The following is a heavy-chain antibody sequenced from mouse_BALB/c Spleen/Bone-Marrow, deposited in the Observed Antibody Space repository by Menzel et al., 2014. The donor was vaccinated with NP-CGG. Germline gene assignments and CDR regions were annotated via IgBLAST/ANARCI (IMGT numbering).Heavy chain of an antibody. CDR3: ARRGNYGHAMDY. Sequence: EVKLMESGPEVVKPGASVKIPCKTSGYTFTDYNVDWVKQSQGKSLEWIGDINPNNGGTIYNQKFKGKATLTVDKSSSPAYIELRSLTSEDTAVYYCARRGNYGHAMDYWGQGTSVTVSS. CDR1: GYTFTDYN. CDR2: INPNNGGT. V-gene: IGHV1-18*01. J-gene: IGHJ4*01. D-gene: IGHD1-1*02.